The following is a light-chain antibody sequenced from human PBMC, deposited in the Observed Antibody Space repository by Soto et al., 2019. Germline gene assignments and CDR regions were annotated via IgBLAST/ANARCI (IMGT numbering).Light chain of an antibody. CDR2: SSS. J-gene: IGKJ2*01. Sequence: ELVLTQSPGTLSLSPGDRATLSCRASQSVSSTYLAWYQQRPGQAPRLLIYSSSSRASGIPDRFSGSGSGTDFTLTISSLQPEDFATYYCQQSYSTPYTFGQGTKLEIK. CDR1: QSVSSTY. CDR3: QQSYSTPYT. V-gene: IGKV3-20*01.